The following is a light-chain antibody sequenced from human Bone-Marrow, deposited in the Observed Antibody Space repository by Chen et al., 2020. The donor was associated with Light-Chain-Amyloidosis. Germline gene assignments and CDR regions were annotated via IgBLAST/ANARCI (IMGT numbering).Light chain of an antibody. J-gene: IGLJ1*01. Sequence: QSALTQPASVSGSPGQSITIPCPGTSSDVGGDNHVSWYQQHPDKAPKLMFYEVTNRPSWVPDRLSGSKSDNTASLTISGLQTEDEADYFCSSYTITNTLVFGSGTRVTVL. V-gene: IGLV2-14*01. CDR1: SSDVGGDNH. CDR3: SSYTITNTLV. CDR2: EVT.